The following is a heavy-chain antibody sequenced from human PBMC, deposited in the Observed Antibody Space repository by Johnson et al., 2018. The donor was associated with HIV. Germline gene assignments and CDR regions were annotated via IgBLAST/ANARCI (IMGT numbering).Heavy chain of an antibody. J-gene: IGHJ3*02. CDR2: ISYDGSNK. D-gene: IGHD3-22*01. V-gene: IGHV3-30*19. CDR3: AFLPDYYVSSGYYHDDAFGI. Sequence: QVQLVESGGGVVQPGGSLRLSCAASGFTFTTYGMHWVRQAPGKGLEWVAVISYDGSNKYYADSVKGRFTISRDNSKNTLYLQMNSLRADDTAVYYCAFLPDYYVSSGYYHDDAFGIGGQGTMVTVSS. CDR1: GFTFTTYG.